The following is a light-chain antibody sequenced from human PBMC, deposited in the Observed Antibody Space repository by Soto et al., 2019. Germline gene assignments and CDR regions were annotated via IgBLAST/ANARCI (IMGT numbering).Light chain of an antibody. CDR2: DAS. Sequence: DIQITQSPSTLSASVGDRVTITCRASQSISDWLAWFQLKPGKAPKLLIYDASSLESGVPSRFSGSGSGTEFTLTISSLQPDDSATYYCQQYNSHDDIAFGRGTKVDIK. CDR3: QQYNSHDDIA. J-gene: IGKJ4*01. CDR1: QSISDW. V-gene: IGKV1-5*01.